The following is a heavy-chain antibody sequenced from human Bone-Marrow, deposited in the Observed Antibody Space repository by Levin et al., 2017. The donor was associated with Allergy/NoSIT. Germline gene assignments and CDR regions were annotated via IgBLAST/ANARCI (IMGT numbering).Heavy chain of an antibody. CDR3: ARAYGSGSPYDAFDI. CDR1: GYTFTGYY. J-gene: IGHJ3*02. V-gene: IGHV1-2*02. D-gene: IGHD3-10*01. Sequence: ASVKVSCKASGYTFTGYYMHWVRQAPGQGLEWMGWINPNSGGTNYAQKFQGRVTMTRDTSISTAYMELSRLRSDDTAVYYCARAYGSGSPYDAFDIWGQGTMVTVSS. CDR2: INPNSGGT.